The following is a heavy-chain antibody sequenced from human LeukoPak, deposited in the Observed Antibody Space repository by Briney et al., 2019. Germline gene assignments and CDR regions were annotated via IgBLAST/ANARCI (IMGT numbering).Heavy chain of an antibody. D-gene: IGHD2-21*02. CDR2: IYCSGNT. Sequence: SETLSLTCTVSGGSISSSNYYWGWIRQPPGKGLEWIGSIYCSGNTYYNPSLKSRVPISVDTSKNQFSLKLTSVTAADTAVYYCARGGNCGGDCYAHDAFDIWGQGTMVTVSS. J-gene: IGHJ3*02. V-gene: IGHV4-39*01. CDR3: ARGGNCGGDCYAHDAFDI. CDR1: GGSISSSNYY.